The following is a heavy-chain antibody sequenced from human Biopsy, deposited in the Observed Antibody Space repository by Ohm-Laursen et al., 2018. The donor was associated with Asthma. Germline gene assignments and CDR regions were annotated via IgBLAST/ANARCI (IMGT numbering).Heavy chain of an antibody. CDR2: IYSGGTS. J-gene: IGHJ4*02. V-gene: IGHV3-53*01. CDR1: GFTVSRDH. Sequence: SLRLSCAASGFTVSRDHMFWVRQAPGKGLEWVSVIYSGGTSDTAGSVRGRFTISRDFYKNTLYLQMDSLRAEDTAVYYCARGDSSGWSHYYFDYWGQGTLVIVSS. CDR3: ARGDSSGWSHYYFDY. D-gene: IGHD6-19*01.